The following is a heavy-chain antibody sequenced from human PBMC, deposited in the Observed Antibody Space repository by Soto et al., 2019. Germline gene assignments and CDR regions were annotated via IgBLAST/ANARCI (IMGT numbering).Heavy chain of an antibody. CDR1: GYTFTSYD. D-gene: IGHD1-26*01. V-gene: IGHV1-8*01. CDR2: MNPNSGNT. Sequence: QVQLVQSGAEVKKPGASVKVSCKASGYTFTSYDINWVRQATGQGLEWMGWMNPNSGNTGYAQKFQGRVTMTRNTSISTAYMELSSLRSEDTAEYYCARLQWERYYYYGMDVWGQGTTVTVSS. CDR3: ARLQWERYYYYGMDV. J-gene: IGHJ6*02.